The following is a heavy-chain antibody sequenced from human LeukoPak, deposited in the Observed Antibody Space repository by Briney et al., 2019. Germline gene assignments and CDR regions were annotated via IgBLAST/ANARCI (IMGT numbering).Heavy chain of an antibody. CDR2: ISGSGGST. V-gene: IGHV3-23*01. CDR3: ARDRYSGYDPFDY. Sequence: PGGSLRLSCAASGFTFSSYGMSWVRQAPGKGLEWVSAISGSGGSTYYADSVKGRFTISRDNAKNSLYLQMNSLRAEDTAVYYCARDRYSGYDPFDYWGQGTLVTVSS. J-gene: IGHJ4*02. D-gene: IGHD5-12*01. CDR1: GFTFSSYG.